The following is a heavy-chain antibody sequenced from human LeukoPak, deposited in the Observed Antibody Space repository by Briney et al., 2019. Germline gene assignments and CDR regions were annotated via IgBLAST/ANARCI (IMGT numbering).Heavy chain of an antibody. Sequence: GGSLRLSCAASGFTFSSYAMSWVRQAPGKGLEWASAISGSGGSTYYADSVKGRFTISRDNSKNTLYLQMNSLRAEDTAVYYCAKAIRWDAVTKVLTHWGQGTLVTVSS. V-gene: IGHV3-23*01. CDR3: AKAIRWDAVTKVLTH. J-gene: IGHJ4*02. D-gene: IGHD4-17*01. CDR1: GFTFSSYA. CDR2: ISGSGGST.